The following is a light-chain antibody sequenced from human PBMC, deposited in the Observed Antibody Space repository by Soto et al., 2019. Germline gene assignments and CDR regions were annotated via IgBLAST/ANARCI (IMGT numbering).Light chain of an antibody. V-gene: IGKV1-33*01. J-gene: IGKJ4*01. CDR2: AAS. CDR3: KKYDNPALT. CDR1: QSISSY. Sequence: DIQMTQSPPTMSATVRDRVTLTCRASQSISSYLNWYQQKPGKAPKLLIYAASSLQSGVPSRFSGSGSGTDFTFTISSLQPEEIATYYCKKYDNPALTFGGGNKVAIK.